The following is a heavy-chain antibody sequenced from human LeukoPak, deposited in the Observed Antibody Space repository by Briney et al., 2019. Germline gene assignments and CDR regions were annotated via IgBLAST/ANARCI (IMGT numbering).Heavy chain of an antibody. J-gene: IGHJ4*02. CDR3: ANTPIWYSSWYGDY. D-gene: IGHD6-13*01. V-gene: IGHV3-23*01. Sequence: GGSLRLSCAASGFTFSSYEMNWVRQAPGKGLEWVSYISSSGSGGSTYYADSVKGRFTISRDNSKNTLYLQMNSLRAEDTAVYYCANTPIWYSSWYGDYWGQGTLVTVSS. CDR2: ISSSGSGGST. CDR1: GFTFSSYE.